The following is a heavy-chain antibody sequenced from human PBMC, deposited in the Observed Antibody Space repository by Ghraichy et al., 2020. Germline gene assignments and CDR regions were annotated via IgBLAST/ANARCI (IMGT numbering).Heavy chain of an antibody. Sequence: SETLSLTCTVSGGSINSNSYYWAWIRHSPETGLEWIGAVFYSGDTFYNPSLGSRATISVDTSKNQFSLNLRYVTAADTASYYCARQRSSGWYSGLFDSWGQGTQVTVSS. V-gene: IGHV4-39*01. CDR1: GGSINSNSYY. J-gene: IGHJ4*02. D-gene: IGHD6-19*01. CDR2: VFYSGDT. CDR3: ARQRSSGWYSGLFDS.